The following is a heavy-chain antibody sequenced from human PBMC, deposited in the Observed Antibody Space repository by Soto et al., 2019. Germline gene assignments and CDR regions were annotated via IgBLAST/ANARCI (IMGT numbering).Heavy chain of an antibody. CDR2: IYYGGSA. J-gene: IGHJ4*02. D-gene: IGHD2-8*01. V-gene: IGHV4-59*08. CDR3: SRGGHCTDGVCSALDY. CDR1: GGSISTYY. Sequence: QVQLQQSGPGLVKPSETLSLTCTVSGGSISTYYWSWIRQPPGKGLEWIGYIYYGGSANYNPSLDSRVTISLDRSKKHFSLRLNSVTAADTAVYYCSRGGHCTDGVCSALDYWGQGTLVTVSS.